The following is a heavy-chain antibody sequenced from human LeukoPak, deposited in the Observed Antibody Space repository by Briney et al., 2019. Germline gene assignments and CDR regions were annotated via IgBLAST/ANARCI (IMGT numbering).Heavy chain of an antibody. J-gene: IGHJ3*01. D-gene: IGHD6-19*01. CDR1: GDSITSSTYY. V-gene: IGHV4-39*07. Sequence: PSETLSLTCTVSGDSITSSTYYWGWVRQPPGKGLEWIGSFYYSGSTYYNSFLKSRVTISADTSKNQFSLNLTSVTAADTAVYSCATYSRGWYNAFDFWGPGTMVAVSS. CDR2: FYYSGST. CDR3: ATYSRGWYNAFDF.